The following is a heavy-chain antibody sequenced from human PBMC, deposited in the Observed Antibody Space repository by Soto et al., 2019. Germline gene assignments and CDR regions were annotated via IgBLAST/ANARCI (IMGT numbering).Heavy chain of an antibody. CDR3: ERRSGYWSEKNYWNFNL. J-gene: IGHJ2*01. Sequence: SETLSLTCTVSGGSISSYYWSWIRQPPGKGLEWIGDIYYSGSTNYNPSLKSRVTISVDTSKNQFSLTLSFVTAAGTAAYYCERRSGYWSEKNYWNFNLWGRGTRVTVSS. CDR1: GGSISSYY. V-gene: IGHV4-59*08. CDR2: IYYSGST. D-gene: IGHD2-8*02.